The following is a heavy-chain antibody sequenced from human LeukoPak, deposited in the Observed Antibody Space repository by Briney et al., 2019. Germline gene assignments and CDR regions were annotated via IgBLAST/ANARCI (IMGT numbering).Heavy chain of an antibody. CDR2: IKQDGSEK. J-gene: IGHJ3*02. CDR3: AVTYCGGDCYPGEAFDI. D-gene: IGHD2-21*02. CDR1: GFTFSSYW. Sequence: GGSLRLSCAASGFTFSSYWMSWVRQAPGKGLEWVANIKQDGSEKYYVDSVKGRFTVSRDNAKNSLYLQMNSLRAEDTAVYYCAVTYCGGDCYPGEAFDIWGQGTTVTVSS. V-gene: IGHV3-7*01.